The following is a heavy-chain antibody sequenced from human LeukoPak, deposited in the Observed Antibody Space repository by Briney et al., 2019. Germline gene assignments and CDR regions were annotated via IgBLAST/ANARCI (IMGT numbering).Heavy chain of an antibody. J-gene: IGHJ4*02. CDR2: LNHSGST. Sequence: SETLSLTCAVYGGSFSGYYWSWIRQPPGKGLEWIGELNHSGSTNYNPSLKSRVTISVDTSKNQFSLKLSSVTAADTAVYYCARGGNSSSWYTTFDYWGQGTLVTVSS. D-gene: IGHD6-13*01. CDR1: GGSFSGYY. CDR3: ARGGNSSSWYTTFDY. V-gene: IGHV4-34*01.